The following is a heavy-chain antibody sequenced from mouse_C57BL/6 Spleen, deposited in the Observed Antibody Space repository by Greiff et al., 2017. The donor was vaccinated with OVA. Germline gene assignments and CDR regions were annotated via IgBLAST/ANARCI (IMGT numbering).Heavy chain of an antibody. CDR1: GYTFTDYE. V-gene: IGHV1-15*01. J-gene: IGHJ2*01. D-gene: IGHD3-2*02. CDR3: TRWGLSSGYYFDY. CDR2: IDPETGGT. Sequence: QVQLKQSGAELVRPGASVTLSCKASGYTFTDYEMHWVKQTPVHGLEWIGAIDPETGGTAYNQKFKGKAILTADKSSSTAYMELRSLTSEDSAGYYCTRWGLSSGYYFDYWGQGTTLTVSS.